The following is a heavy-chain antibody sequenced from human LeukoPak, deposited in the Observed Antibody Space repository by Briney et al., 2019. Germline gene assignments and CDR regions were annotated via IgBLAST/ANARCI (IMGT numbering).Heavy chain of an antibody. CDR3: ARDRVVAGNFGAFDI. D-gene: IGHD6-19*01. J-gene: IGHJ3*02. CDR2: INPSGGST. V-gene: IGHV1-46*01. Sequence: ASVKVSCKASGYTFTSYGISWVRQAPGQGLEWMGIINPSGGSTSYAQKFQGRVTMTRDTSTSTVYMELSSLRSEDTAVYYCARDRVVAGNFGAFDIWGQGTMVTVSS. CDR1: GYTFTSYG.